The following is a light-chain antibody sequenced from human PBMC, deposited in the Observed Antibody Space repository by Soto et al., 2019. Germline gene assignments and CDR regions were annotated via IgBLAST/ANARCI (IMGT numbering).Light chain of an antibody. J-gene: IGKJ5*01. Sequence: EVLLTQSPVTLSLSPGERATLSCRASQSVSSYLAWYQQKPGQAPRLLIYDASNRATGIPARFSGSGSGADFTLTISSLEPEDFAAYYCQQRRDWPITFGQGTRREIK. CDR1: QSVSSY. CDR2: DAS. CDR3: QQRRDWPIT. V-gene: IGKV3-11*01.